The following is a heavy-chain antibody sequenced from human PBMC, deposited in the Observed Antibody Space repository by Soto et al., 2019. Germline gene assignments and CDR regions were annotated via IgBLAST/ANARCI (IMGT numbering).Heavy chain of an antibody. Sequence: GGSLRLSCAASGFTFSSYSMNWVRQAPGKGLEWVSSISSSSSYIYYADSVKGRFTISRDNAKNSLYLQMNSLRAEDTAVYYCARGRRNPATAIPGLFDYWGQGTLVTVSS. V-gene: IGHV3-21*01. D-gene: IGHD2-2*02. J-gene: IGHJ4*02. CDR2: ISSSSSYI. CDR3: ARGRRNPATAIPGLFDY. CDR1: GFTFSSYS.